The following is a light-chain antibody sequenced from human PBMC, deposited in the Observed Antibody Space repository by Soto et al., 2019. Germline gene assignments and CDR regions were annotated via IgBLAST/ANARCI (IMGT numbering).Light chain of an antibody. J-gene: IGKJ4*01. V-gene: IGKV1-9*01. CDR2: AAS. CDR3: QQLNTYPVT. CDR1: QGISRY. Sequence: IQLTQSPSSLSASVGDSVTITCRASQGISRYLSWYQQKPGRAPKLLISAASTLQSGVPAIFSGSGSGTDFTLSITSLQPEDFATYYCQQLNTYPVTFGCGTKVEIK.